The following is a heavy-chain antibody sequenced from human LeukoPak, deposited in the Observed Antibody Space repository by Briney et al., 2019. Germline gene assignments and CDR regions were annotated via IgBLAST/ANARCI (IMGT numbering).Heavy chain of an antibody. CDR2: IYHSGST. D-gene: IGHD6-19*01. J-gene: IGHJ4*02. CDR3: AREFSSGPPTDY. CDR1: GFTVSSNY. Sequence: GSLRLSCAASGFTVSSNYMSWVRQAPGKGLEWIGSIYHSGSTYYNPSLKSRVTISVDTSKNQFSLKLSSVTAADTAVYYCAREFSSGPPTDYWGQGTLVTVSS. V-gene: IGHV4-38-2*02.